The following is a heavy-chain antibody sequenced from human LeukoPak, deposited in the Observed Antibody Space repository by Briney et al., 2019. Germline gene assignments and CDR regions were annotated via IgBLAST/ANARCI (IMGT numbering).Heavy chain of an antibody. J-gene: IGHJ5*02. CDR2: IYPGDSDT. V-gene: IGHV5-51*01. CDR1: GYIFTDYW. Sequence: GESLKISCKASGYIFTDYWIGWGRQMPGKGLEWMGIIYPGDSDTKYSPSFQGQVTISADRSINTAYLQWSSLRASDTAIYYCATPYSTSWPWGQGTLVTVSS. D-gene: IGHD6-13*01. CDR3: ATPYSTSWP.